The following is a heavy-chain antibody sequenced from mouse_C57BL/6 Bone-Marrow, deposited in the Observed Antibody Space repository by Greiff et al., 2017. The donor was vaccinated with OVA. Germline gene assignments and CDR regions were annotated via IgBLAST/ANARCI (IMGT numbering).Heavy chain of an antibody. CDR3: AQSFYDGYYGFAY. V-gene: IGHV14-4*01. CDR1: GFNIKDDY. D-gene: IGHD2-3*01. CDR2: IDPENGDT. J-gene: IGHJ3*01. Sequence: VQLQQSGAELVRPGASVKLSCTASGFNIKDDYMHWVKQRPEQGLEWIGWIDPENGDTEYASKFQGKATITADTSSNTAYLQLSSLTSEDTAVYYCAQSFYDGYYGFAYWGQGTLVTVSA.